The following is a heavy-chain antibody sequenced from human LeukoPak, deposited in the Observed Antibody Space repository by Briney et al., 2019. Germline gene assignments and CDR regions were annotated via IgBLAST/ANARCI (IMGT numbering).Heavy chain of an antibody. Sequence: GGSLRLSCAASGFTVSSNYMSWVRQAPGKGLEWVSVIYSGGSTYYADSVKGRFTISRDNSKNTLYLQMNSLRAEDTAVYYCATLYCSSTSRHYFNYWGQGTLVTVSS. CDR1: GFTVSSNY. J-gene: IGHJ4*02. V-gene: IGHV3-66*01. CDR2: IYSGGST. D-gene: IGHD2-2*01. CDR3: ATLYCSSTSRHYFNY.